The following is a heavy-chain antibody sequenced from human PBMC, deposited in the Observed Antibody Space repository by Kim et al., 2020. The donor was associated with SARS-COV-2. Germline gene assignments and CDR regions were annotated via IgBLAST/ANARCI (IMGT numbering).Heavy chain of an antibody. CDR3: AREDKSGYSYGHFDY. D-gene: IGHD5-18*01. J-gene: IGHJ4*02. Sequence: PSLTRRVTISGDTSKNQFSLKLSSVTAADTAVYYCAREDKSGYSYGHFDYWGQGTLVTVSS. V-gene: IGHV4-34*01.